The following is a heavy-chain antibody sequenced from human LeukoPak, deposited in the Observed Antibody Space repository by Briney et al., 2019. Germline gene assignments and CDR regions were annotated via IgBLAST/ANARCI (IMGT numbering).Heavy chain of an antibody. CDR2: ISYDGSNK. CDR1: GFTFSSYA. CDR3: ARRGYIVVVPAAMPDYYYYMDV. J-gene: IGHJ6*03. Sequence: PGGSLRLSCAASGFTFSSYAMHWVRQAPGKGLEWVAVISYDGSNKYYADSVKGRFTISRDNSKNTLYLQMNSLRAEDAAVYYCARRGYIVVVPAAMPDYYYYMDVWGKGTTVTVSS. D-gene: IGHD2-2*01. V-gene: IGHV3-30*04.